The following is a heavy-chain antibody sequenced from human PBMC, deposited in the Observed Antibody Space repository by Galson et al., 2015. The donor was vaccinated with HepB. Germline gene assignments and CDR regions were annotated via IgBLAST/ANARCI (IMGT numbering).Heavy chain of an antibody. CDR1: GYTLTELS. J-gene: IGHJ6*02. CDR3: ATGSDTARTYYYYGMDV. D-gene: IGHD5-18*01. Sequence: SVKVSCKVSGYTLTELSMHWVRQAPGKGLEWMGGFDPEDGETIYAQKFQGRVTMTEDTSTDTAYMELSSLRSEDTAVYYCATGSDTARTYYYYGMDVWGQGTTVTVSS. CDR2: FDPEDGET. V-gene: IGHV1-24*01.